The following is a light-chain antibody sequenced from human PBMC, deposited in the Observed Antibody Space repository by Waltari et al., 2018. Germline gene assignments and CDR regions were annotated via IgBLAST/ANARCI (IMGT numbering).Light chain of an antibody. CDR3: QHYNNWPYT. Sequence: EIVMTQSPATLSVSPGERATLSCRASQSVSTNLAWYQQKPVQAPRLLIYGASSRATGIPARFSGSGSGTEFTLTISSLQSEDFAVYFCQHYNNWPYTFGQGTKLEIK. CDR1: QSVSTN. J-gene: IGKJ2*01. CDR2: GAS. V-gene: IGKV3-15*01.